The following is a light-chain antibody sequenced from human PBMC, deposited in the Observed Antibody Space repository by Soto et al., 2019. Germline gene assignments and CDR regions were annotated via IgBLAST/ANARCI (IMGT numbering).Light chain of an antibody. CDR3: CSYTTTYTLV. V-gene: IGLV2-14*01. CDR1: RSDIGSYNS. CDR2: EVI. J-gene: IGLJ3*02. Sequence: QSALTQPASVSGSPGQSITISCSGTRSDIGSYNSVSWYQHHPGKAPKLLIFEVIDRPSGVSDRFSGSKSGNTASLTISSLQFEDEADYYCCSYTTTYTLVFGGGTKLTVL.